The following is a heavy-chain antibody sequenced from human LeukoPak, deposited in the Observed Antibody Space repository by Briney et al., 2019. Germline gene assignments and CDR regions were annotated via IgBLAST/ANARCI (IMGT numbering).Heavy chain of an antibody. V-gene: IGHV3-21*01. CDR2: ISSSSSYI. D-gene: IGHD2-15*01. Sequence: PGGSLRLSCAASGFTFSSYSMNWVRQAPGKGLEWVSSISSSSSYIYYADSVKGRFTVSRDNAKNSLYLQMNSLRAEDTAVYYCARDICSGGSCYCSDYWGQGTLVTVSS. J-gene: IGHJ4*02. CDR1: GFTFSSYS. CDR3: ARDICSGGSCYCSDY.